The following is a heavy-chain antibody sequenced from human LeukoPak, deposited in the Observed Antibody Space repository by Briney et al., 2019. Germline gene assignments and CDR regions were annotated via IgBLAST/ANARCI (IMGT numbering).Heavy chain of an antibody. CDR1: GFTFSSYA. CDR2: ISGSGGST. V-gene: IGHV3-23*01. D-gene: IGHD6-13*01. J-gene: IGHJ6*03. Sequence: PGGSLRLSCAASGFTFSSYAMSWVRQAPGKGLEWVSAISGSGGSTYYADSVKGRFTISRDNSKNTLYLQMNSLRAEDTAVYYCAKGQQLVSIFDYYYYYMDVWGKGTTVTVSS. CDR3: AKGQQLVSIFDYYYYYMDV.